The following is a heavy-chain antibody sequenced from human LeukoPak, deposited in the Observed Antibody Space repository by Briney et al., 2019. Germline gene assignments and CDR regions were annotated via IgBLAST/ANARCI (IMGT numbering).Heavy chain of an antibody. D-gene: IGHD3-22*01. CDR3: ARDLLYVASSGYYPFDY. CDR1: GFTFSSYG. J-gene: IGHJ4*02. V-gene: IGHV3-20*04. Sequence: GGSLRLSCAASGFTFSSYGMHWVRQAPGKGLEWVSSITWNGASTGYTDSVKGRFTISRDNAKNSLYLQMNSLRAEDTALYYCARDLLYVASSGYYPFDYWGQGTLVTVSS. CDR2: ITWNGAST.